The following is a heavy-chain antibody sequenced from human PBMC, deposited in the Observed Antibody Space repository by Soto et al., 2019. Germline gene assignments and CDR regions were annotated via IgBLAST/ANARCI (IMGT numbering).Heavy chain of an antibody. CDR2: IYYSGST. CDR3: ARSMVRGVIGY. D-gene: IGHD3-10*01. Sequence: SETLCLTCSVSGGSIGGYDGSWIRQPPGKGLEWIGYIYYSGSTNYNPSLKSRVTISVDTSKNQFSLKLSSVTAADTAVYYCARSMVRGVIGYWGQGTLVTVSS. J-gene: IGHJ4*02. CDR1: GGSIGGYD. V-gene: IGHV4-59*01.